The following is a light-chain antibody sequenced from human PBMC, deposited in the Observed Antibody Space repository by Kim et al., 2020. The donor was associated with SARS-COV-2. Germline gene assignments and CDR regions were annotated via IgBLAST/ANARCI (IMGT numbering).Light chain of an antibody. V-gene: IGKV3-20*01. J-gene: IGKJ5*01. CDR1: QSINKD. Sequence: EIVLTQSPGTLSLPPGESATLSCRATQSINKDLAWYQQKPGQAPRLLIYGVSNRLSGIPDRFGGSGSGTDFTLTISRLEAEDFAVYYCQQYGRSLTFGQGTRLEIK. CDR3: QQYGRSLT. CDR2: GVS.